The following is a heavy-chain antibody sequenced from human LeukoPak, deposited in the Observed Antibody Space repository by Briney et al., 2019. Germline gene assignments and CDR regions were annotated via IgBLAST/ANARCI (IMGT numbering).Heavy chain of an antibody. CDR1: GGTFSSYA. Sequence: GSSVEVSCKASGGTFSSYAISWVRQAPGQGLEWMGGIIPIFGTANYAHKFQGRVTITADESTSTAYMELSSLRSEDTAVYYCALTYYDFWSGFRGYYYMDVWDKGTTVTVSS. CDR3: ALTYYDFWSGFRGYYYMDV. V-gene: IGHV1-69*01. CDR2: IIPIFGTA. D-gene: IGHD3-3*01. J-gene: IGHJ6*03.